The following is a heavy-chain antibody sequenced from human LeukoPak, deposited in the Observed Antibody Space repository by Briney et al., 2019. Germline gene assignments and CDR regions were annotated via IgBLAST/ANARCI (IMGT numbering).Heavy chain of an antibody. CDR3: AKAQPGSIAVAGTSDY. J-gene: IGHJ4*02. CDR1: GFTFSSYG. CDR2: IRYDGSNK. D-gene: IGHD6-19*01. Sequence: GRSLRLSCAASGFTFSSYGMHWVRQAPGKGLEWVAFIRYDGSNKYYADSVKGRFTISRDNSKNTLYLQMNSLRAEETAVYYCAKAQPGSIAVAGTSDYWGQGTLVTVSS. V-gene: IGHV3-30*02.